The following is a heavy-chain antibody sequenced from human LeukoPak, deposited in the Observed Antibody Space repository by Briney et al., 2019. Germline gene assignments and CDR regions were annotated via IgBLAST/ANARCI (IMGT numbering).Heavy chain of an antibody. CDR1: GFTFSSHW. Sequence: GGSLRLSCEASGFTFSSHWMSWVRQAPGKGLEGVAIIKQDGSEKDYVDSVTGRFTISRDNAKNSLYLQMNSLRDEDTAVCYCARDTSAWRYGMDVWGQGTTVTVSS. J-gene: IGHJ6*02. V-gene: IGHV3-7*01. CDR2: IKQDGSEK. CDR3: ARDTSAWRYGMDV. D-gene: IGHD6-19*01.